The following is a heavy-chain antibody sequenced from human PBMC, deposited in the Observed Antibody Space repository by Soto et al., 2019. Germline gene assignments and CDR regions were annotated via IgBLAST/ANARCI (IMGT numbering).Heavy chain of an antibody. D-gene: IGHD6-6*01. V-gene: IGHV4-34*01. CDR3: ARGPLRYSSSSGWFDP. J-gene: IGHJ5*02. CDR2: INHSGST. Sequence: LSLTCAVYGGSFSGYYWSWIRQPPGKGLEWIGEINHSGSTNYIPSLKSRVTISVDTSKNQFSLKLSSVTAADTAVYYCARGPLRYSSSSGWFDPWGQGTLVTVSS. CDR1: GGSFSGYY.